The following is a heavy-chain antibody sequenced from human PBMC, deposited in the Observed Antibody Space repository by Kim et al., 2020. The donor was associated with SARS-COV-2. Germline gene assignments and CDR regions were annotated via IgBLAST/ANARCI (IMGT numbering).Heavy chain of an antibody. Sequence: GGSLRLSCAASGFTSSSSSMTWVRQAPGKGLERVSSIGATGVLIFYADSVKGRFTISRDNSNNILSLQMHSLRAEDTALYFCAKGGRTQLIDFWGQGTLVTVSS. CDR2: IGATGVLI. CDR3: AKGGRTQLIDF. D-gene: IGHD5-18*01. V-gene: IGHV3-23*01. CDR1: GFTSSSSS. J-gene: IGHJ4*02.